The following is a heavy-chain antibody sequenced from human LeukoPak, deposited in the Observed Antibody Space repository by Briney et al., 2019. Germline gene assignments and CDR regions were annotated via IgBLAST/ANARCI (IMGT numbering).Heavy chain of an antibody. CDR1: GFTFSSYS. J-gene: IGHJ3*02. CDR2: ISSSSSYI. D-gene: IGHD6-19*01. CDR3: ARDHGWVYDAFDI. V-gene: IGHV3-21*01. Sequence: GGSLRLSCAASGFTFSSYSMNWVRQARGKGLEWVSSISSSSSYIYYADSVKGRFTISRDNAKNSLYLQMNSLRAEDTAVYYCARDHGWVYDAFDIWGQGTMVTVSS.